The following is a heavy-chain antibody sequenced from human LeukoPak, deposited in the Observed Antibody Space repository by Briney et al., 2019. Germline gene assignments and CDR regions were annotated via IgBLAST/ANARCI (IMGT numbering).Heavy chain of an antibody. CDR3: ARDATGSHASY. CDR2: IIPIFGTA. Sequence: ASVKVSCKASVGTFSSYAISWVRQAPGQGLEWMGGIIPIFGTANYAQKFQGSVTITTDESTSRAYMELSSVSSEDTAVYYCARDATGSHASYWGQGTLVTVSS. J-gene: IGHJ4*02. D-gene: IGHD1-1*01. CDR1: VGTFSSYA. V-gene: IGHV1-69*05.